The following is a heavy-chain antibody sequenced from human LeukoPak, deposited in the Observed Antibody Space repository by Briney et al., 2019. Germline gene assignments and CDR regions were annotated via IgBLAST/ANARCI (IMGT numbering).Heavy chain of an antibody. Sequence: GRSLRLSCAASGFTFSSYAMHWVRQAPGKGLEWVAVISYDGSNKYYADSVKGRFTISRDNSKNTLYLQMNSLRAEDTAVYYCAKDRGGTGITSTKPYLFDYWGQGTLVTVSS. V-gene: IGHV3-30-3*01. CDR3: AKDRGGTGITSTKPYLFDY. CDR2: ISYDGSNK. J-gene: IGHJ4*02. D-gene: IGHD1/OR15-1a*01. CDR1: GFTFSSYA.